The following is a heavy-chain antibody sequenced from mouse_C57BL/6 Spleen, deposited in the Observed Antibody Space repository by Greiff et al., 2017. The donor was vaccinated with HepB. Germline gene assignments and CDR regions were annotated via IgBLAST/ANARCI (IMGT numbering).Heavy chain of an antibody. V-gene: IGHV1-66*01. J-gene: IGHJ1*03. CDR1: GYSFTSYY. CDR3: ARWENWYFDV. Sequence: VQLQQSGPELVKPGASVKISCKASGYSFTSYYIHWVKQRPGQGLEWIGWIYPGSGNTKYNEKFKGKATLTADTSSSTAYMQLSSLTSEDSAVYYCARWENWYFDVWGTGTTVTVSS. D-gene: IGHD4-1*01. CDR2: IYPGSGNT.